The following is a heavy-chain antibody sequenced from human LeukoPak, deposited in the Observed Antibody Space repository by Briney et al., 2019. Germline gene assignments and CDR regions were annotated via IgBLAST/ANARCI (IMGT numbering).Heavy chain of an antibody. CDR3: AGQKSGTKGSFDY. CDR1: GFTLSDHY. Sequence: GRSLRLSCAASGFTLSDHYMDCVRHAPGKGLEWVGRDTNNANSYTTEYAASVKGRFTNSRDESKNSLYLQMNSLKTEDTGVYYCAGQKSGTKGSFDYWGQGTLVTVSS. V-gene: IGHV3-72*01. J-gene: IGHJ4*02. D-gene: IGHD3-10*01. CDR2: DTNNANSYTT.